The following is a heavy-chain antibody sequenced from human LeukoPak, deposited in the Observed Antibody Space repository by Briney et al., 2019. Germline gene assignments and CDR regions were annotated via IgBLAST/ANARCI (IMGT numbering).Heavy chain of an antibody. CDR3: ARAYDNSNNYYFDAFDI. CDR1: GGSISSGGYY. CDR2: IYYTGSA. J-gene: IGHJ3*02. V-gene: IGHV4-31*03. Sequence: KSSQTLSLTCTVSGGSISSGGYYWRWIRQFPGKGLEWIGYIYYTGSAYYNPSLESRVTISVDTSRNQFSLKLSSVTAADTAVYFCARAYDNSNNYYFDAFDIWGLGTMVTVSS. D-gene: IGHD3-22*01.